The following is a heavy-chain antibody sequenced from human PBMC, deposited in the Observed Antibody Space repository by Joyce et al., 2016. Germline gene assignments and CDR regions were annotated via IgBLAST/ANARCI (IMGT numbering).Heavy chain of an antibody. CDR1: GLSFDLHSF. V-gene: IGHV4-38-2*01. Sequence: QVQLQESGPGLVKPSETLSLTCGVSGLSFDLHSFWGWIRQPPGKGLELIGNVYLHGITHYSPSLKSRVTISMDTSKNQFSLNLNSLTAADTAVYFCARRPYNVHTPLGSDWYFDLWGRGTLVTVSS. D-gene: IGHD5-18*01. J-gene: IGHJ2*01. CDR2: VYLHGIT. CDR3: ARRPYNVHTPLGSDWYFDL.